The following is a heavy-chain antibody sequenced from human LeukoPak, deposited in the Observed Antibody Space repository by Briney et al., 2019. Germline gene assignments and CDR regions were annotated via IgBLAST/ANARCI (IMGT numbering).Heavy chain of an antibody. CDR2: ISYDGSNK. CDR3: AKGWWDDRGDY. V-gene: IGHV3-30*18. J-gene: IGHJ4*02. Sequence: GGSLRLSCAASGFTFSSYGMHWVRQAPGKGLEWVAVISYDGSNKYYADSVKGRFTISRDNSKNTLYLQMNSLRAEDTAVYYCAKGWWDDRGDYWGQGTLVTVSS. CDR1: GFTFSSYG. D-gene: IGHD1-26*01.